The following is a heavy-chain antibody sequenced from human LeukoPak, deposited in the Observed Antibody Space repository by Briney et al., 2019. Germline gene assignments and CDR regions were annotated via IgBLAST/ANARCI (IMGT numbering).Heavy chain of an antibody. CDR2: IYYSGST. Sequence: KPSETLSLTCTVSGGSISSSSYYWGWIRQPPGKGLEWIGSIYYSGSTYYNPSLKSRVTISVDTSKNQFSLKLTSVTAADTAVYYCARSSGYTVVFDYWGQGTLVTVSS. J-gene: IGHJ4*02. CDR3: ARSSGYTVVFDY. V-gene: IGHV4-39*07. CDR1: GGSISSSSYY. D-gene: IGHD3-22*01.